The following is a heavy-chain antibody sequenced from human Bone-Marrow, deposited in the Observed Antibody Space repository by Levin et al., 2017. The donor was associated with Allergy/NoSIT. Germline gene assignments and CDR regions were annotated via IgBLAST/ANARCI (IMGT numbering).Heavy chain of an antibody. Sequence: GESLKISCAASGFTFSTYAMSWVRQAPGKGLEWVSTISGSGGTTYYADSVKGRFTVSRDNSKNTLYLQMNSLRAEDTAVYFCPRIWSGYFYYDYWGQGTLVTVSS. J-gene: IGHJ4*02. CDR1: GFTFSTYA. D-gene: IGHD3-3*01. V-gene: IGHV3-23*01. CDR2: ISGSGGTT. CDR3: PRIWSGYFYYDY.